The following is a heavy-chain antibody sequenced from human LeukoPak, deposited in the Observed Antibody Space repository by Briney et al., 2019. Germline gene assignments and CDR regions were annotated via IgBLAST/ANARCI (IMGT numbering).Heavy chain of an antibody. Sequence: ASVKVSCKVSGYTLTELSMHWVRQAPGKGLEWMGGFDPEDGETIYAQKFQGRVTMTEDTSTDTAYMELSSLRSEDTAVYYCATMTLYCTNGVCPYCFDYWGQGTPVTVSS. CDR3: ATMTLYCTNGVCPYCFDY. D-gene: IGHD2-8*01. CDR2: FDPEDGET. V-gene: IGHV1-24*01. CDR1: GYTLTELS. J-gene: IGHJ4*02.